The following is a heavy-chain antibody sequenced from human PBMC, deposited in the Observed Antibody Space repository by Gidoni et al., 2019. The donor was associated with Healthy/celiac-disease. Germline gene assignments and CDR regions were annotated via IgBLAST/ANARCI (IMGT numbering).Heavy chain of an antibody. CDR2: IKKDGSEK. CDR3: ARDRRGWNNWFDP. D-gene: IGHD3-22*01. V-gene: IGHV3-7*01. Sequence: EVQLVESGGGLVQPGGSLRLSCAASGFTFSSYWMSWVRQAPGKGLEWVANIKKDGSEKDYVDSVKGRFTISRENAKNSRYLQMNSLRAEDTAVYYCARDRRGWNNWFDPWGQGTLVTVSS. CDR1: GFTFSSYW. J-gene: IGHJ5*02.